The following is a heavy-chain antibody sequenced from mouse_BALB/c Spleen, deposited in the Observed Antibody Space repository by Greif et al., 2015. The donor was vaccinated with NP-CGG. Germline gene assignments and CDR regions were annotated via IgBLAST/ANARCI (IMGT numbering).Heavy chain of an antibody. CDR1: GYTFSSYW. CDR3: AGIGGNWAMDY. V-gene: IGHV1-9*01. CDR2: ILPGSGST. D-gene: IGHD2-1*01. J-gene: IGHJ4*01. Sequence: QVQLQQPGAELMKPGASVKISCKATGYTFSSYWIEWVKQRPGHGLEWIGEILPGSGSTNYNEKFKGKATFTADTSSNTAYMQLSSLTSEDSAVYYCAGIGGNWAMDYWGQGTSVTVSS.